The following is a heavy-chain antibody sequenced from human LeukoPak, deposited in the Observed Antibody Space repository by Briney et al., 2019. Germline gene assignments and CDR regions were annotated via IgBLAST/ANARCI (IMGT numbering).Heavy chain of an antibody. CDR2: IYYSGST. CDR1: GGSISSYY. CDR3: ARDRDYYGSGSYSHWFDP. J-gene: IGHJ5*02. Sequence: PSETLSLTCTVSGGSISSYYWSWIRQPPGKGLEWIGYIYYSGSTNYNPSLKSRVTISVDTSKNQFSLKLSSVTAADTAVYYCARDRDYYGSGSYSHWFDPWGQGTLVTVSS. D-gene: IGHD3-10*01. V-gene: IGHV4-59*01.